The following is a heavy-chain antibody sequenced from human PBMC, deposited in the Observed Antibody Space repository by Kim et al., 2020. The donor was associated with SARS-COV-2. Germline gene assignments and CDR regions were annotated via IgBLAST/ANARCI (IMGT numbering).Heavy chain of an antibody. CDR2: ISVSSRNT. CDR1: GFTFSSSA. Sequence: GGSLRLSCAGSGFTFSSSAMSWVRQAPGRGLEWVSAISVSSRNTIYADSVRGRFIISRDNSKNTLYLQMNSLRADDTAVYYCAKDERNRWFNYFDYWGQGTRVTVST. CDR3: AKDERNRWFNYFDY. J-gene: IGHJ4*02. D-gene: IGHD2-15*01. V-gene: IGHV3-23*01.